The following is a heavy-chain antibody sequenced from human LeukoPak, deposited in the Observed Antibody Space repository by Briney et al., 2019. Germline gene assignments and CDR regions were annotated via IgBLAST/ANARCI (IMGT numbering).Heavy chain of an antibody. V-gene: IGHV3-30*03. J-gene: IGHJ4*02. CDR1: GFTFSSYG. Sequence: GRSLRLSCAASGFTFSSYGMHWVRQAPGKGLEWVAVISYDGSNKYYADSVKGRFTISRDNSKNTLYLQMNSLRAEDTAVYYCARDRLSGYFDYWGQGTLVTVSS. CDR3: ARDRLSGYFDY. CDR2: ISYDGSNK. D-gene: IGHD2-15*01.